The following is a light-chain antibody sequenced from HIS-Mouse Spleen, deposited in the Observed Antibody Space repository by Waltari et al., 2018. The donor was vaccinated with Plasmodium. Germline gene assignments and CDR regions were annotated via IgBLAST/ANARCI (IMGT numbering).Light chain of an antibody. CDR1: QSVSSN. J-gene: IGKJ1*01. CDR2: GAS. CDR3: QQYNNWPPWT. Sequence: EIVMTQSPATLSVSPGERATLSCRASQSVSSNLAWYQKQPGQAPRLLIYGASTRATGIPARLSGSGSGTEFTRTISSMQSEDFAVYYCQQYNNWPPWTFGQGTKVEIK. V-gene: IGKV3-15*01.